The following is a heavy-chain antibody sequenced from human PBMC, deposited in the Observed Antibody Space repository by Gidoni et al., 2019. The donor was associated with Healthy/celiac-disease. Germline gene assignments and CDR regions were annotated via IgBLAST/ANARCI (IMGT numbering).Heavy chain of an antibody. J-gene: IGHJ5*02. D-gene: IGHD2-2*01. CDR3: ARVRPSIVVVPAAQSRGDYNWFDP. CDR1: GGSFSGYY. Sequence: QVQLQQWGAGLLKPSETLSLTCAVYGGSFSGYYWSWIRQPPGKGLEWIGEINHSGSTNYNPSLKSRVTISVDTSKNQFSLKLSSVTAADTAVYYCARVRPSIVVVPAAQSRGDYNWFDPWGQGTLVTVSS. CDR2: INHSGST. V-gene: IGHV4-34*01.